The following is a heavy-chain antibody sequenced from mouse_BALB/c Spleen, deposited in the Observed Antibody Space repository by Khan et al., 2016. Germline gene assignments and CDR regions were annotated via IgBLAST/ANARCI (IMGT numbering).Heavy chain of an antibody. CDR1: GFTFSDYY. Sequence: EVELVESGGGLMKPGGSLKLSCAASGFTFSDYYMYWVRQTPEKRLEWVATISDGGTYTNYPDSVKGRFTISRDNAENNLYLQMSSLKSEDTAMXYCTRDHYGVYVDFWGRGTTLTVAS. V-gene: IGHV5-4*02. CDR2: ISDGGTYT. J-gene: IGHJ2*01. CDR3: TRDHYGVYVDF. D-gene: IGHD1-2*01.